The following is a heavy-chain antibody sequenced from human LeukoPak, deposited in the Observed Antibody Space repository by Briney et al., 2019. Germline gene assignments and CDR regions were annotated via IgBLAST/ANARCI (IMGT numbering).Heavy chain of an antibody. CDR2: IYYSGST. D-gene: IGHD4-11*01. V-gene: IGHV4-59*01. Sequence: SETLSLTCTVSGGSISSYYWSWIRQPPGKGLEWIGYIYYSGSTNYNPSLKSRVTISVDTSKNQFSLKLSSVTAADTAVYYCAKSTTVTTQQRGYFDDWGQGTLVTVSS. CDR3: AKSTTVTTQQRGYFDD. CDR1: GGSISSYY. J-gene: IGHJ4*02.